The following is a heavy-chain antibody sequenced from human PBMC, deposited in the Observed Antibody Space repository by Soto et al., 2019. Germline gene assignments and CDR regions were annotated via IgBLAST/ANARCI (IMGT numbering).Heavy chain of an antibody. D-gene: IGHD1-26*01. CDR1: GYTFTSYA. V-gene: IGHV1-3*01. CDR2: INAGNGNT. Sequence: GASVKVSCKASGYTFTSYAIHWVRQAPGQRLEWMGWINAGNGNTKYSQKFQGRVIITRDTSAGTAYMELRSLRSEDTAVYYCATPIVVFYWGQGTLVTVSS. CDR3: ATPIVVFY. J-gene: IGHJ4*02.